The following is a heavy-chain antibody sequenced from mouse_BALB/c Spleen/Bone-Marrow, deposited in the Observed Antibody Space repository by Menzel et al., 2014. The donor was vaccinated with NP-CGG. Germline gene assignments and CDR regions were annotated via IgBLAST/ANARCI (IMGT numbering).Heavy chain of an antibody. CDR2: ILPGSGST. CDR3: ARGGYYGSSYEDYAMDY. V-gene: IGHV1-9*01. J-gene: IGHJ4*01. D-gene: IGHD1-1*01. CDR1: GYTFSSYW. Sequence: QVQLQQSGAELMKPGASVKISCKATGYTFSSYWIEWVKQRPGHGLEWIGEILPGSGSTNYNEKFKGKATFTADTSSNTAYMQLNSLTSEDSAVYYCARGGYYGSSYEDYAMDYWGQGTSATVSS.